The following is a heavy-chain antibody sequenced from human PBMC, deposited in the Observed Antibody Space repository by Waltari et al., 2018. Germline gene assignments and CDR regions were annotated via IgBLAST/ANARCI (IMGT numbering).Heavy chain of an antibody. CDR1: GRTLNINY. Sequence: EEQVVESGGGLVQPGGSLRLPCAVSGRTLNINYMSWVRQAPGKGLEWVSVIYSGGNTYYADSVKGRFIISRDTSKNTLYLQMNSLRAEDTAIYYCARDHHVLRFSYGLDVWGQGTTVTVSS. CDR2: IYSGGNT. CDR3: ARDHHVLRFSYGLDV. D-gene: IGHD3-3*01. V-gene: IGHV3-66*01. J-gene: IGHJ6*02.